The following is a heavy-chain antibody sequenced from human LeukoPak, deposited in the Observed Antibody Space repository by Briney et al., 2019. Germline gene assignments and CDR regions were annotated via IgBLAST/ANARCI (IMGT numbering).Heavy chain of an antibody. Sequence: SETLSLTCTVSGDSISSADHYWHWIRQPPGKGLEYIGYIYFSGSTSHNPTLKSRLTMSVDPSKNQFSLSLSSVTAADTAVYYCAGAGLGDAFDIWGQGTVVTVSS. CDR1: GDSISSADHY. V-gene: IGHV4-30-4*01. D-gene: IGHD7-27*01. CDR2: IYFSGST. J-gene: IGHJ3*02. CDR3: AGAGLGDAFDI.